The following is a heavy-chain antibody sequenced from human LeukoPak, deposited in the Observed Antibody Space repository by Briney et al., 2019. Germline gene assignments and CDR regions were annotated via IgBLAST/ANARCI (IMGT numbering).Heavy chain of an antibody. D-gene: IGHD1-14*01. J-gene: IGHJ3*02. V-gene: IGHV3-48*01. CDR2: ISSSNSII. CDR3: ARDIREAAFDI. Sequence: GGSLRLSCAASGFTFSSYSMNWVRQAPGKGLEWVSYISSSNSIIYYADSVKGRFTISRDNAKNSLYLQMNSLRVEDTAVYYCARDIREAAFDIWGQGTMVTVSS. CDR1: GFTFSSYS.